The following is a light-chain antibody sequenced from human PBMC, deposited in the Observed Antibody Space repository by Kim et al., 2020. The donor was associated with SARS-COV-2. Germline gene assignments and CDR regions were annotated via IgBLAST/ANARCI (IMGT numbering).Light chain of an antibody. CDR2: RDS. Sequence: VAQEQTARITCGGTNIGSKNVPWYQPKPGQAPVLVIYRDSNRPSGIPERFSGSNSGNTATLTISRAPAGDEADYYCQVWDSSTAVFGGGTQLTVL. J-gene: IGLJ3*02. V-gene: IGLV3-9*01. CDR3: QVWDSSTAV. CDR1: NIGSKN.